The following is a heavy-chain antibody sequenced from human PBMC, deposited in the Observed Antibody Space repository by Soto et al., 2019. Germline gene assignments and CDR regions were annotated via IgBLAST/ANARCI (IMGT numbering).Heavy chain of an antibody. V-gene: IGHV1-46*01. CDR3: ARDLRGHKYYYDSSGYNESNWFDP. CDR1: GYTFTSYY. CDR2: INPSGGST. Sequence: ASVKVSCKASGYTFTSYYMHWVRQAPGQGLEWMGIINPSGGSTSYAQKFQGRVTMTRDTSTSTVYMELSSLRSEDTAVYYCARDLRGHKYYYDSSGYNESNWFDPWGQGTLVTVSS. J-gene: IGHJ5*02. D-gene: IGHD3-22*01.